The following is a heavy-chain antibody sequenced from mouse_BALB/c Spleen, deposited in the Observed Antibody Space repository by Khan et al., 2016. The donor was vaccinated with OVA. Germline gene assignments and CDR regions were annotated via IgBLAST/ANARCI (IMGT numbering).Heavy chain of an antibody. J-gene: IGHJ3*01. CDR1: GYSFTNYY. V-gene: IGHV1S135*01. D-gene: IGHD1-1*01. CDR2: IDPFNGGT. Sequence: IQLVQSGPELMKPGASVKISCTASGYSFTNYYIHWVKQSHGQSLEWIGYIDPFNGGTNYNQKFKGTATLTVDKSSSTAYMHLSSLTSEDSAVYYCTRLGPTGWFAYWGQGTLVTVSA. CDR3: TRLGPTGWFAY.